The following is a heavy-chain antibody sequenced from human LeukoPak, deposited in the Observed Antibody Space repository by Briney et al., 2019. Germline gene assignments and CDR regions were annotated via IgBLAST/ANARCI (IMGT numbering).Heavy chain of an antibody. J-gene: IGHJ6*02. Sequence: GGSLTLYCTASGFTFSSYGMHWVRQAPGKGLEWVAVIWFDGSNKYYADSVKGRLTISRDNSKSTLYLQMNSLRAEDTAVYYCAKAVAATGHYYFGMDVGRQGTTVTVSS. CDR1: GFTFSSYG. V-gene: IGHV3-33*06. CDR2: IWFDGSNK. D-gene: IGHD6-19*01. CDR3: AKAVAATGHYYFGMDV.